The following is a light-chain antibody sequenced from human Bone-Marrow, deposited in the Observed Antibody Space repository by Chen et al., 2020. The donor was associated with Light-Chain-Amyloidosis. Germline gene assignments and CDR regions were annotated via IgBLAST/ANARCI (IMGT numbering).Light chain of an antibody. V-gene: IGKV3-15*01. Sequence: VMTQSPVALSVSPGDTATLSCRASQSIRGNLAWYQQRPGQAPRLLIYGASARATGIPDRFSGSGCETDFTLAISTIQSEDFAVYYCQQYNNWHLTFGQGTRVDIK. CDR3: QQYNNWHLT. CDR2: GAS. J-gene: IGKJ1*01. CDR1: QSIRGN.